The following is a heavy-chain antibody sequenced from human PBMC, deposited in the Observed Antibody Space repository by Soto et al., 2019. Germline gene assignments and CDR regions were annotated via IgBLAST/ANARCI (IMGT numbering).Heavy chain of an antibody. V-gene: IGHV3-15*01. Sequence: PGGSLRLSCAASGFTFSNAWMSWVRQAPGKGLEWVGRIKSKTDGGTTDYAAPVKGRFTISRDDSKNTLYLQMNSLKTEDTAVYYCTTRIFDYGDYVKIFDYWGQGTLVTVSS. D-gene: IGHD4-17*01. CDR1: GFTFSNAW. CDR2: IKSKTDGGTT. CDR3: TTRIFDYGDYVKIFDY. J-gene: IGHJ4*02.